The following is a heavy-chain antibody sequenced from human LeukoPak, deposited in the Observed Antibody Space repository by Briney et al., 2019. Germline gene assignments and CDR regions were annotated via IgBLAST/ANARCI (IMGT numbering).Heavy chain of an antibody. D-gene: IGHD3-22*01. CDR3: ARQGGDYYDSSGSDAFDI. J-gene: IGHJ3*02. Sequence: PAETLSLTCSVSGDSISRFYWSWVRQPPGKGLEWIGYTGDTNYNPSLKSRVTISVDTSKNQFSLKLSSVTAADTAVYYCARQGGDYYDSSGSDAFDIWGQGTMVTVSS. CDR1: GDSISRFY. CDR2: YTGDT. V-gene: IGHV4-59*08.